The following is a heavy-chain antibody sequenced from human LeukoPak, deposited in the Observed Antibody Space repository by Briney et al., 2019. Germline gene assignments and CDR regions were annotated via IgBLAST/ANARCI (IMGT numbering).Heavy chain of an antibody. D-gene: IGHD3-16*01. J-gene: IGHJ6*02. Sequence: PGESLRLSCTASGFTFSNFWMGWVRQAPGKGLEWVANIKQDETEKFYLGSVKGRFTISRDNAKNSLYLQMNSLRAEDTAVYYCARGGGDYYYGMDVWGQGTTVTVSS. CDR3: ARGGGDYYYGMDV. CDR2: IKQDETEK. V-gene: IGHV3-7*01. CDR1: GFTFSNFW.